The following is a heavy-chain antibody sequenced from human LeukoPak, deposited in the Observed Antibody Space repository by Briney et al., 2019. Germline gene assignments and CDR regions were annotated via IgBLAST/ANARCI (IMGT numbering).Heavy chain of an antibody. V-gene: IGHV4-39*01. CDR3: AKAYYDSSGYYSFYYYMDV. J-gene: IGHJ6*03. CDR2: IYYSGST. Sequence: SETLSLTCTVSGGSISSSSYYWGWIRQPPGKGLEWIGSIYYSGSTYYNPSLKSRVTISVDTSKNQFSLKLSSVTAADTAVYYCAKAYYDSSGYYSFYYYMDVWGKGTTVTISS. CDR1: GGSISSSSYY. D-gene: IGHD3-22*01.